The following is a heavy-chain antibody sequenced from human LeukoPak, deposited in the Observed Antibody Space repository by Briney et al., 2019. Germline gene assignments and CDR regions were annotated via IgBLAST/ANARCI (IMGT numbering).Heavy chain of an antibody. CDR3: AKDSTFPVRYFQH. Sequence: GGSPRLSCAASGFTFSSYGMHWVRQAPGKGLEWVAFIRYDGSNKYYADSVKGRFTISRDNSKNTLYLQMNSLRAEDTAVYYCAKDSTFPVRYFQHWGQGTLVTVSS. J-gene: IGHJ1*01. CDR2: IRYDGSNK. V-gene: IGHV3-30*02. CDR1: GFTFSSYG. D-gene: IGHD2/OR15-2a*01.